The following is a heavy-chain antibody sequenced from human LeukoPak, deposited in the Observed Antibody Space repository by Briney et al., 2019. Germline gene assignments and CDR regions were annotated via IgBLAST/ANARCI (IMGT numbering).Heavy chain of an antibody. V-gene: IGHV1-46*01. CDR2: INPSGGST. Sequence: ASVKVSCKASGYIFTDYYMHWVRQAPGQGLEWMGIINPSGGSTSYAQKFQGRVTMTRDTSTSTVYMELSSLRSEDTAVYYCARELITMVRGVSVPNYWGQGTLVTVSS. CDR3: ARELITMVRGVSVPNY. D-gene: IGHD3-10*01. J-gene: IGHJ4*02. CDR1: GYIFTDYY.